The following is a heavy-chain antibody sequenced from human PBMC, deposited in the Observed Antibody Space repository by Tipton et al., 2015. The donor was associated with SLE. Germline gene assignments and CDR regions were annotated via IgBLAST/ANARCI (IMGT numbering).Heavy chain of an antibody. CDR2: IYNSGSG. V-gene: IGHV4-59*11. CDR3: ARSDYYDSRGYYSYAFDI. J-gene: IGHJ3*02. Sequence: TLSLTCTVSGGSISSHYWSWIRQPPGKGLEWIGYIYNSGSGNYNPSLKSRVTISVDTSKNQFSLKLSSVSAADTAGYYCARSDYYDSRGYYSYAFDIWGQGTMVTVSS. D-gene: IGHD3-22*01. CDR1: GGSISSHY.